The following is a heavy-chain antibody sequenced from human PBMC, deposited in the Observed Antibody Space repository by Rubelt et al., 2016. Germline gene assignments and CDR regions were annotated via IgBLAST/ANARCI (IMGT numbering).Heavy chain of an antibody. Sequence: QVQLVPSGAEVKKPGASVKVSCKVSGYTLTELSMHWVRQAPGKGLEWMGGFDPEDGETIYAQKFQGRVTMTEDTSTDTAYMELSSLRSEDTAVYYCATRSLWFGEIDRYFDYWGQGTLVTVSS. J-gene: IGHJ4*02. CDR3: ATRSLWFGEIDRYFDY. CDR1: GYTLTELS. D-gene: IGHD3-10*01. CDR2: FDPEDGET. V-gene: IGHV1-24*01.